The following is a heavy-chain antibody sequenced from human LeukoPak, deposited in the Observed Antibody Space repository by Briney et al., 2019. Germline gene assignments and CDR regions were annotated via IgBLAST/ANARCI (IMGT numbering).Heavy chain of an antibody. V-gene: IGHV3-30-3*01. CDR2: ISYDGSNK. J-gene: IGHJ6*03. D-gene: IGHD2-2*01. CDR1: GFTFSSYA. Sequence: GGSLRLSCAASGFTFSSYAMHWVRQAPGKGLEWVAVISYDGSNKYYADSMKGRFTISRDNSKNTLYLQMNSLRAEDTAVYYCARVVPAADYYYYYMDVWGKGTTVTVSS. CDR3: ARVVPAADYYYYYMDV.